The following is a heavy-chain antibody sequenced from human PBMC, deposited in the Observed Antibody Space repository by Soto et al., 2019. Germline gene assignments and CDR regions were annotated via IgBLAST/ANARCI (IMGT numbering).Heavy chain of an antibody. CDR1: GGTFSTYT. Sequence: QVQLLQSGAEMKKPGSSVKVSCKASGGTFSTYTIIWVRQAPGQGLEWMGRIIPMLDITNTAQSFQGRVMITADKSTSTAYLELSALRSDDTAIYFCTLGSWSADTFDIWGRGTMVTVSS. D-gene: IGHD6-13*01. CDR2: IIPMLDIT. V-gene: IGHV1-69*02. CDR3: TLGSWSADTFDI. J-gene: IGHJ3*02.